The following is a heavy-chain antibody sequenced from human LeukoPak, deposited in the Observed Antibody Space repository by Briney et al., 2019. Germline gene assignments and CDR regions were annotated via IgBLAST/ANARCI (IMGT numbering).Heavy chain of an antibody. CDR3: ARDHSSGGYQEGYFDL. V-gene: IGHV3-21*01. CDR2: ISTGSDYI. D-gene: IGHD2-2*01. CDR1: GFSLSSHK. J-gene: IGHJ2*01. Sequence: GGSLRLSCAASGFSLSSHKMSWVRQAPGKGLEWVSTISTGSDYIYYGDSMRGRFTISRDNARNSLYLQMNSLRVEGTALYYCARDHSSGGYQEGYFDLWGRGTLVTVSS.